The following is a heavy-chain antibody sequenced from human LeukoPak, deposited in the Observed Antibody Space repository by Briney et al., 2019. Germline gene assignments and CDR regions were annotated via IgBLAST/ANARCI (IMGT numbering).Heavy chain of an antibody. J-gene: IGHJ4*02. CDR3: AKYDGGNSGVDY. CDR1: GFTFSSYA. Sequence: GGSLRLSCAASGFTFSSYAMSWVRPAPGKGLEWVSAISGSGCSTYYPDSVKGRSIISRHNSKNKLYLQINSLRAEDTAVYYCAKYDGGNSGVDYWGQGTLVTVSS. CDR2: ISGSGCST. V-gene: IGHV3-23*01. D-gene: IGHD4-23*01.